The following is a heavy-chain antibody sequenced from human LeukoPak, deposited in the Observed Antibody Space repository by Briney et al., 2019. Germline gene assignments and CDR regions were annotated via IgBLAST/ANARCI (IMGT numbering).Heavy chain of an antibody. J-gene: IGHJ4*02. D-gene: IGHD3-9*01. CDR2: ISSSSSYI. Sequence: GGSLRLSCAASGFTFSSYSMNWVRQAPGKGLEWVSSISSSSSYIYYADSVKGRFTISRDNAKNSLCLQMNSLRAEDTAVYYCARVGDDILTGIDYWGQGTLVTVSS. CDR1: GFTFSSYS. CDR3: ARVGDDILTGIDY. V-gene: IGHV3-21*01.